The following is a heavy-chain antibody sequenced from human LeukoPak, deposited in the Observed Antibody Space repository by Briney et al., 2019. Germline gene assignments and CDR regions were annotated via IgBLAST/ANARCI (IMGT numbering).Heavy chain of an antibody. J-gene: IGHJ4*02. D-gene: IGHD6-19*01. Sequence: PGGSLRLSCAASGFIPTSHGMSWVRQAPGRGLEWVSTVSSRMCTFYTDSVKGRFITSRDTSKNTLLLQKNSLRAEDTAVYYCATTRPYGTTWAGAFEDWGQGTPVTVSS. CDR2: VSSRMCT. CDR3: ATTRPYGTTWAGAFED. CDR1: GFIPTSHG. V-gene: IGHV3-23*01.